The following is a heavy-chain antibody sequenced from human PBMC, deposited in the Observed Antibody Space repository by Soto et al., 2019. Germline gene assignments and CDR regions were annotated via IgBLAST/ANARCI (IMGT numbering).Heavy chain of an antibody. V-gene: IGHV5-51*01. J-gene: IGHJ4*02. CDR1: GYSFTSYW. CDR3: ARLGGYYSGYVFSGYSSSWYGGYFDY. D-gene: IGHD6-13*01. Sequence: PGESLKISCKGSGYSFTSYWIGWVRQMPGKGMEWMGIIYPGDPDTRYSPSFQGQFAISADKSISTAYLQWSSLKASDTAMYFCARLGGYYSGYVFSGYSSSWYGGYFDYWGQGTLVTVSS. CDR2: IYPGDPDT.